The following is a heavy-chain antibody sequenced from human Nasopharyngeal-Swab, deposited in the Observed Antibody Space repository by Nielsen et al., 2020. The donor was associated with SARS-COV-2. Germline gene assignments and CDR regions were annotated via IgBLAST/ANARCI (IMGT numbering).Heavy chain of an antibody. CDR1: GASISSSINY. CDR3: ARDESGDYLGLPFDY. CDR2: VSYSGTA. J-gene: IGHJ4*02. V-gene: IGHV4-39*07. D-gene: IGHD4-17*01. Sequence: SETLSLTCTVSGASISSSINYWGWIRQSPQKGLEWIGTVSYSGTANYNPSLNSRVTISVDTSKNRFSLKLISVTAADTAVYYCARDESGDYLGLPFDYWGQGTLVTVSS.